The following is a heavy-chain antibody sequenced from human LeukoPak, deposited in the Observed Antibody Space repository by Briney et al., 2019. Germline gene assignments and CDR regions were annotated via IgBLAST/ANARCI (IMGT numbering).Heavy chain of an antibody. J-gene: IGHJ6*03. CDR2: VYYNGIT. V-gene: IGHV4-59*01. D-gene: IGHD6-13*01. CDR1: GFTFSSYG. Sequence: LRLSYAASGFTFSSYGMRWVRQAPGKGLGWIGYVYYNGITNYNPSLKSRVTISVDTSKNQFSLKLSSVTAADTAVYYCARVPIGYSSSWHPRGYMDVWGKGTTVTVSS. CDR3: ARVPIGYSSSWHPRGYMDV.